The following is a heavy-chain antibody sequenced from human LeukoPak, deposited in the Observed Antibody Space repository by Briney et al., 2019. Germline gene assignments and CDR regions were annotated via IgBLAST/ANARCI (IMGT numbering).Heavy chain of an antibody. D-gene: IGHD3-10*01. CDR3: ARHRGRYYDSGSYYYFDY. J-gene: IGHJ4*02. CDR2: VYYTGST. CDR1: GGSIGSSGYY. Sequence: SETLSLTCTVSGGSIGSSGYYWGWIRQPPGTGLEWVGSVYYTGSTFYNPSLKSRVTTSVDTSKNHFSLNLSSVTAADTAVYYCARHRGRYYDSGSYYYFDYWGQGTLVTVSS. V-gene: IGHV4-39*02.